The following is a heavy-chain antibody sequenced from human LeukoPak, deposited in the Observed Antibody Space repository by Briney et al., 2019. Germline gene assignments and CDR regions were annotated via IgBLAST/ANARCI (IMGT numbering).Heavy chain of an antibody. D-gene: IGHD2-15*01. CDR1: GFTVSSNS. CDR3: ARGGWLDD. CDR2: IYSGGST. V-gene: IGHV3-53*01. J-gene: IGHJ4*02. Sequence: GGSLRLSCTVSGFTVSSNSMSWVRQAPGKGLEWVSFIYSGGSTQYSDSVKGRFTISRDNAKNSLYLQMNSLRAEDTGIFYCARGGWLDDWGQGTLVTVSS.